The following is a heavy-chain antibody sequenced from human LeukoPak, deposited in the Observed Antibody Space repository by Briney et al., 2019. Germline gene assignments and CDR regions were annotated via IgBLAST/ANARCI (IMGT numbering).Heavy chain of an antibody. CDR1: GGSISNYY. Sequence: SETLSLTCTVSGGSISNYYWSWIRQPPGKGLECIGYIYYSGSTNYNPSLKSRVTISVDTSKNQFSLKLSSVTAADTAVYYCARYNWNDEDYGMDVWGQGTTVTVSS. CDR2: IYYSGST. D-gene: IGHD1-1*01. V-gene: IGHV4-59*08. CDR3: ARYNWNDEDYGMDV. J-gene: IGHJ6*02.